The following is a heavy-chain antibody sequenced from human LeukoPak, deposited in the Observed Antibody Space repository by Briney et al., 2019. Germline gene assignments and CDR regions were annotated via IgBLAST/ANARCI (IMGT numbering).Heavy chain of an antibody. D-gene: IGHD3-10*01. CDR1: GFTFSSYG. CDR3: ARALSGVTYGYYFDF. CDR2: IRYDGSKK. J-gene: IGHJ4*02. Sequence: GGSLRLSCAASGFTFSSYGMHWVRQAPGKGLEWVALIRYDGSKKDYADSVRGRFTISRDNSKNTLYLQMNSLRAEDTAVYFCARALSGVTYGYYFDFWGQGTLVTVSS. V-gene: IGHV3-30*02.